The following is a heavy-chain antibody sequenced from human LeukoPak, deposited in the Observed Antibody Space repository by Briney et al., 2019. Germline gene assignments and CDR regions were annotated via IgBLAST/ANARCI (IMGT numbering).Heavy chain of an antibody. CDR1: GFTFRNYW. CDR2: IKEDGSEK. CDR3: ARDQEGGAGSCYFDF. Sequence: GGSLRLSCAASGFTFRNYWMSWVRQAPGKGLEWVANIKEDGSEKYYVDSVKGRFVITRDNAKNSLYLQMDSLRVDDTAIYYCARDQEGGAGSCYFDFWGQGALVTVSS. J-gene: IGHJ4*02. D-gene: IGHD2-15*01. V-gene: IGHV3-7*01.